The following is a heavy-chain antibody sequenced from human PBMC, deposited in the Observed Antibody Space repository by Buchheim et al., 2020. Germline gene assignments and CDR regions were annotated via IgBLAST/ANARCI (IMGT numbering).Heavy chain of an antibody. Sequence: EVQLVESGGGLVQRGGSLRLSCAASGFTFGAYSMNWVRQAPGKGLEWISYISSDSSIIFYEDSVKGRFTISSDNAKNSLYLQMNSLRDEDTAVYYCARDHIVGAIYWGQGTL. V-gene: IGHV3-48*02. CDR2: ISSDSSII. CDR1: GFTFGAYS. D-gene: IGHD1-26*01. CDR3: ARDHIVGAIY. J-gene: IGHJ4*02.